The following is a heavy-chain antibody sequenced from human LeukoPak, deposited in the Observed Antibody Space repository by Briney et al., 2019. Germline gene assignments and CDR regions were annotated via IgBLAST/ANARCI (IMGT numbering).Heavy chain of an antibody. D-gene: IGHD2-2*02. V-gene: IGHV4-39*07. J-gene: IGHJ5*02. CDR1: GGSISGSSYF. CDR2: ISYSGIT. CDR3: ARAGYTGLLDNWFDP. Sequence: SETLSLTCTVSGGSISGSSYFWGWVRQSPAKGLEWIGSISYSGITHYNPSLKSRVTMSVDTSRNQVSLNLDSVTAADTAVYYCARAGYTGLLDNWFDPWGQGTLVTVSS.